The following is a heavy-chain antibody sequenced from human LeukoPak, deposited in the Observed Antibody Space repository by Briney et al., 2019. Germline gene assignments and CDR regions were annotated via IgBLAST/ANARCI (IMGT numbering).Heavy chain of an antibody. V-gene: IGHV4-39*01. J-gene: IGHJ3*02. Sequence: SETLSLTCTVSGGSISSSSYYWGWIRQPPGKGLEWIGSIYYSGSTYYNPSLKSRVTISVDTSKNQFSLKLSSETAADTAVYYCARQGANYDILTGYTARDAFEIWGQGTMVTVAS. CDR3: ARQGANYDILTGYTARDAFEI. D-gene: IGHD3-9*01. CDR2: IYYSGST. CDR1: GGSISSSSYY.